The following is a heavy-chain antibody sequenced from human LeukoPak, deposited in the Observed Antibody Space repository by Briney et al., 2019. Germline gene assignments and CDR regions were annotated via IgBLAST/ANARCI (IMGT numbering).Heavy chain of an antibody. J-gene: IGHJ4*02. D-gene: IGHD7-27*01. CDR2: IFPGDSDT. CDR1: GYIFSSYW. CDR3: ARLTGENNKYFDY. V-gene: IGHV5-51*01. Sequence: GESLKISCEGSGYIFSSYWIAWVRQMPEKGLEWMGTIFPGDSDTNYSPSFQGQVTISADTSISTAYLQWSSLKASDTAMYYCARLTGENNKYFDYWGQGALVSVSS.